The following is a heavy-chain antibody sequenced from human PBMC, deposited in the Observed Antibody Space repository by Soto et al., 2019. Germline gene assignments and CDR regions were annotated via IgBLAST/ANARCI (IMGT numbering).Heavy chain of an antibody. D-gene: IGHD2-2*01. V-gene: IGHV4-59*08. Sequence: SETLSLTCTVSGGSINSYYSRWIRQSPEKGLEWIGYIYSSGSTNYNPSLKSRVTISVDTSKNQFSLKLSSVTAADTAVYYCARQYCSSTRCYQYFDYWGQGTLVTVSS. CDR3: ARQYCSSTRCYQYFDY. J-gene: IGHJ4*02. CDR1: GGSINSYY. CDR2: IYSSGST.